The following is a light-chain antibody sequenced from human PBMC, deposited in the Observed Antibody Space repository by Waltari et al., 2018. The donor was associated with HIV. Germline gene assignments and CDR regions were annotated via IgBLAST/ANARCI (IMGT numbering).Light chain of an antibody. V-gene: IGLV1-40*01. Sequence: QSVMTQPPSVSGAPGQRATISCTGNSSKIGAGFYVHWYQQLPEAAPKLLIYGDTNRPSGVPDRFSGSKSGTSASLAITGLQAEDEADYYCQSYDSGLSVVFGGGTKLTVL. CDR1: SSKIGAGFY. J-gene: IGLJ3*02. CDR2: GDT. CDR3: QSYDSGLSVV.